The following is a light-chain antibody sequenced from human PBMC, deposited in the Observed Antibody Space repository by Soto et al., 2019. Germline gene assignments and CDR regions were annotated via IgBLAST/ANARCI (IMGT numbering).Light chain of an antibody. Sequence: DTQMNQSPSSLSASVGDTVTITCQASRDIADSLNWYQQRAGQAPKLLIYDASNLQSGVPARFSGSGTGTSFILTSSSLQPEDFATYYCQQYDDPFTFGGGTKVEIK. CDR1: RDIADS. V-gene: IGKV1-33*01. CDR3: QQYDDPFT. J-gene: IGKJ4*01. CDR2: DAS.